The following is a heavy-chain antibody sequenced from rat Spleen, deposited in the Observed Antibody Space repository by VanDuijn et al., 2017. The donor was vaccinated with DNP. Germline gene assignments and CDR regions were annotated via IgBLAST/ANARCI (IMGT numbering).Heavy chain of an antibody. V-gene: IGHV3-1*01. D-gene: IGHD1-1*01. CDR3: ARHDYSGGGFDY. J-gene: IGHJ2*01. CDR2: ISYRGST. CDR1: GYSITSNH. Sequence: EVQLQESGPGLVKPSQSLSLTCSVTGYSITSNHWGCIRLFPGNKVEYIGHISYRGSTIYNPSLISRISITRDTSKNQFFLQLNSVTTEDTATYYCARHDYSGGGFDYWGQGVMVTVSS.